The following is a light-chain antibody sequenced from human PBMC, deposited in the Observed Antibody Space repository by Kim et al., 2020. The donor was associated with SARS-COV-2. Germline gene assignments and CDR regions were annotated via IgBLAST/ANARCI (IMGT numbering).Light chain of an antibody. CDR3: QQRSNWPPRLT. J-gene: IGKJ4*01. V-gene: IGKV3-11*01. CDR2: DAS. CDR1: QSISGF. Sequence: PGERATLSCRASQSISGFLAWYQQKPGQAPRLLIYDASNRATGIPARFSGSGSGTDFTLTISSLEPEDFAVYYCQQRSNWPPRLTFGGGTKVDIK.